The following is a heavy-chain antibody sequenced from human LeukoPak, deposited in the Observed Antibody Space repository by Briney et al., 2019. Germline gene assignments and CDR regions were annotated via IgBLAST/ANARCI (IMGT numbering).Heavy chain of an antibody. Sequence: GGSLRLSCAASGFTFSDYYMSWIRQAPGKGLEWVSYISSSGSTIYYADSVKGRFTISRDNAKNSLYLQMNSLRAEDTAVYCCIRQKRNIVVVVAAIDYWGQGTLVTVSS. D-gene: IGHD2-15*01. CDR2: ISSSGSTI. CDR1: GFTFSDYY. J-gene: IGHJ4*02. CDR3: IRQKRNIVVVVAAIDY. V-gene: IGHV3-11*01.